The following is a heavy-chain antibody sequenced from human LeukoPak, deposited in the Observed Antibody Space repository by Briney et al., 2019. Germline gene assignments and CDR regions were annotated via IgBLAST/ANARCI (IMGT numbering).Heavy chain of an antibody. CDR3: ARDRGGYCSSTICRGAFDY. CDR2: IYTSGST. J-gene: IGHJ4*02. D-gene: IGHD2-2*01. Sequence: PSETLSLTCTVSGGSISSYYWSWIRQPAGKGLEWIGRIYTSGSTNYNPSLKSRVTMSIDTSKNQFSLKLSSVTAADTAVYYCARDRGGYCSSTICRGAFDYWGQGTLVTVSS. CDR1: GGSISSYY. V-gene: IGHV4-4*07.